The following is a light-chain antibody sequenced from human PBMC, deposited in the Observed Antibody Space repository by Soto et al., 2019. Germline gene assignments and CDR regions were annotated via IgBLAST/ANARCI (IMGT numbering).Light chain of an antibody. Sequence: DIQMTQSPSSLSASVGDXVTITXRASQTISTYLNWYQQKPGKAPRXXIYDASSLLSGVPSRFSGSGSGTDFTLTIASLQPEDFSTYYCQQSDSTPYTFGQGTKVDIK. CDR3: QQSDSTPYT. V-gene: IGKV1-39*01. J-gene: IGKJ2*01. CDR2: DAS. CDR1: QTISTY.